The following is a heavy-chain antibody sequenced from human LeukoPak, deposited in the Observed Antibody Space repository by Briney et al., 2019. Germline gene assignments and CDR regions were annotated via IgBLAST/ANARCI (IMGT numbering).Heavy chain of an antibody. J-gene: IGHJ4*02. CDR1: GGSISSSSYY. CDR3: AREGIDDGSGPLIPHFDY. D-gene: IGHD3-22*01. CDR2: IYYSGST. Sequence: PSETLSLTCTVSGGSISSSSYYWGWIRQPPGKGLEWIGSIYYSGSTYYNPPLKSRVTISVDTSKNQFSLKLSSVTAADTAVYYCAREGIDDGSGPLIPHFDYWGQGTLVTVSS. V-gene: IGHV4-39*02.